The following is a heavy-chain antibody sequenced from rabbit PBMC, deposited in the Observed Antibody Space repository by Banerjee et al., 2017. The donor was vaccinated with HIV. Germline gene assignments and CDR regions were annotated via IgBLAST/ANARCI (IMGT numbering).Heavy chain of an antibody. CDR2: IYSGDGST. Sequence: QSLEESGGDLVKPGASLTLTCTASGFSLSRSYYMCWVRQAPGKGLEWIACIYSGDGSTHYASWVNGRFTISKTSSTTVTLQMTSLTVADTATYFCARGLVAGVLDLWGPGTLVTVS. J-gene: IGHJ4*01. CDR3: ARGLVAGVLDL. D-gene: IGHD3-3*01. V-gene: IGHV1S40*01. CDR1: GFSLSRSYY.